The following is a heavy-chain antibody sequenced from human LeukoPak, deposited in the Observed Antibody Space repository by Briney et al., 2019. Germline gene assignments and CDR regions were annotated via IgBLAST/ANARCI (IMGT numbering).Heavy chain of an antibody. V-gene: IGHV4-34*01. D-gene: IGHD6-13*01. Sequence: SETLSLTCAVPGGSFSGYYWSWIRQPPGKGLEWIGEINHSGSTNYNPSLKSRVTISVDTSKNQFSLKLSSVTAADTAVYYCAREDSRTFDIWGQGTMVTVSS. CDR1: GGSFSGYY. J-gene: IGHJ3*02. CDR2: INHSGST. CDR3: AREDSRTFDI.